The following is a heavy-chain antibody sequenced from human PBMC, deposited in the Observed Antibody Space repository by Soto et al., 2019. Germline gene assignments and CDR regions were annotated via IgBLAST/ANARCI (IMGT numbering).Heavy chain of an antibody. D-gene: IGHD4-17*01. CDR2: FDAEDGET. CDR1: GYTLTELS. V-gene: IGHV1-24*01. J-gene: IGHJ2*01. CDR3: AREYGDYGFWYFDL. Sequence: ASVKVSCKVSGYTLTELSMHWVRQAPGKGLEWMGGFDAEDGETNYAQKLQGRVTMTKDTSTSTAYMELRSLRSDDTAVYYCAREYGDYGFWYFDLWGRGTLVTVSS.